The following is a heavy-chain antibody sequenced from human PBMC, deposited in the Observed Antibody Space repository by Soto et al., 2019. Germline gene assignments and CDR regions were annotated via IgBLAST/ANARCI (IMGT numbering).Heavy chain of an antibody. CDR1: GGSIGSTSYY. D-gene: IGHD2-2*01. Sequence: PSETLSLTCTVSGGSIGSTSYYWGWIRQPPGKGLEWIGNIYYSGSTYYNPSLKSRVTISVDTSKNQFFLRLSSVTAADTAVYFCARPTSRRFFELDYRGLAPLVTVSS. CDR3: ARPTSRRFFELDY. V-gene: IGHV4-39*01. CDR2: IYYSGST. J-gene: IGHJ4*02.